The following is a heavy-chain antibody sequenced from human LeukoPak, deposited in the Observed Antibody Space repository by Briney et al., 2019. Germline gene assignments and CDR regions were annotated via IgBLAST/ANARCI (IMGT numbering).Heavy chain of an antibody. J-gene: IGHJ1*01. Sequence: GGSLRLSCAASGFTFDDYAMQWVRQAPGKGLEWVSGISWDSGSIGYADSVKGRFTISRDNAKNSLYLQMNSLRAEDTALYYCVKDAYRSADGHFQHWGQGTLVTVSS. CDR3: VKDAYRSADGHFQH. D-gene: IGHD6-19*01. CDR2: ISWDSGSI. CDR1: GFTFDDYA. V-gene: IGHV3-9*01.